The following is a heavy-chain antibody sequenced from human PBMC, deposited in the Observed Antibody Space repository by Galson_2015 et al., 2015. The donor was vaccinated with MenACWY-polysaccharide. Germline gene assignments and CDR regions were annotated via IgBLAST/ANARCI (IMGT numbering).Heavy chain of an antibody. CDR1: GYTFTSYG. D-gene: IGHD3-10*01. Sequence: SVKVSCKASGYTFTSYGISWARQAPGQGLEWMGWISAYNGNTSYAQKLQGRVTMTTDTSTSTAYMELRSLRSDDTAVYYCARDHPLTMVRGVIRYWGQGTLVTVSS. J-gene: IGHJ4*02. V-gene: IGHV1-18*01. CDR2: ISAYNGNT. CDR3: ARDHPLTMVRGVIRY.